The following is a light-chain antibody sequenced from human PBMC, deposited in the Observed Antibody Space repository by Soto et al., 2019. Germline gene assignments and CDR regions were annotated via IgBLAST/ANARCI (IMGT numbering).Light chain of an antibody. CDR3: EQYNSPWT. J-gene: IGKJ1*01. CDR2: KAS. Sequence: DIQMTQSPSTLSASVGDRVTITCRASQSISSWLAWYQQKPGKAPKLLIYKASSLDSRVPSRFSGSGSGTEFTLTFSSLQPDDFETYYGEQYNSPWTFGQGTKVEIK. V-gene: IGKV1-5*03. CDR1: QSISSW.